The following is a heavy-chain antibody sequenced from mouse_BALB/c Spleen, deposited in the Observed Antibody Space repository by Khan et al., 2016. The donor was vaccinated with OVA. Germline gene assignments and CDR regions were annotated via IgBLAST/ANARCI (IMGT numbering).Heavy chain of an antibody. V-gene: IGHV9-3-1*01. J-gene: IGHJ4*01. CDR3: ARANPYYAMDY. Sequence: QIQLVQSGPELKKPGETVKISCKASGYTFTNYGMNWVKQAPGKGLKWMGWINTYTGEPTYADDFKGRFAFSLETSASTAYLQINNLKNEDTATYFCARANPYYAMDYWGQGTSVTVSS. CDR1: GYTFTNYG. D-gene: IGHD4-1*01. CDR2: INTYTGEP.